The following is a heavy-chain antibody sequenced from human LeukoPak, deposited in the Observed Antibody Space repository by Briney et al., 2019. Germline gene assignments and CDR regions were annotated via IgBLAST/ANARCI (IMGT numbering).Heavy chain of an antibody. D-gene: IGHD6-19*01. V-gene: IGHV3-23*01. J-gene: IGHJ4*02. CDR3: AKDRLGYSSGWYDY. CDR2: VSSNGAKT. Sequence: GGSLRLSCAASGFTFSSYAITWVRQAPGKGLEWVSAVSSNGAKTYYADSVKGRFTISRDNSKNTLYLQMNSLRAEDTAVYYCAKDRLGYSSGWYDYWGQGTLATVSS. CDR1: GFTFSSYA.